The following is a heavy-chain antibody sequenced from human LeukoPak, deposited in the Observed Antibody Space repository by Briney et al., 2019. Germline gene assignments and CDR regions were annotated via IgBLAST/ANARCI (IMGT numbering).Heavy chain of an antibody. CDR3: TTEDYGDYVPDF. CDR2: IRSKTDGGTT. J-gene: IGHJ4*02. Sequence: GGSLRLFCAASGLTFSNAWMSWVRQAPGKGLKWVGQIRSKTDGGTTDYAAPVKGRFTLSRDDSKNTLYLQMNSLKTEDTAVYYCTTEDYGDYVPDFWGQGTLVTVSS. V-gene: IGHV3-15*01. D-gene: IGHD4-17*01. CDR1: GLTFSNAW.